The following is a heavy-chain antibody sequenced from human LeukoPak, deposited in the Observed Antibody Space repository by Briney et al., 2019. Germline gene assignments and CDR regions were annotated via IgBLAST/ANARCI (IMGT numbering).Heavy chain of an antibody. CDR1: GYTFTSYA. V-gene: IGHV1-3*01. J-gene: IGHJ6*03. CDR2: INAGNGNT. Sequence: ASVKVSCKASGYTFTSYAMHWVRQAPGQRLEWMGWINAGNGNTKYSQEFQGRVTMTRDTSISTAYMELSRLRSDDTAVYYCATICGSGTAPYYYYMDVWGKGTTVTVSS. D-gene: IGHD3-10*01. CDR3: ATICGSGTAPYYYYMDV.